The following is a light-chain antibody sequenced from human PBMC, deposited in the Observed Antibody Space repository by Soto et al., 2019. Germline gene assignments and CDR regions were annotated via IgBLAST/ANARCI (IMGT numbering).Light chain of an antibody. CDR1: SSDVGGYNY. V-gene: IGLV2-14*01. CDR3: SSYTSSSTPNWV. Sequence: QSALTQPASVSGSPGQSITISCTGTSSDVGGYNYVSWYQQHPGKAPKLMIYEVSNRPSGVSSRFSGSKSGNTASLTISGLQAEDEADYYCSSYTSSSTPNWVFGGGTKVTVL. J-gene: IGLJ3*02. CDR2: EVS.